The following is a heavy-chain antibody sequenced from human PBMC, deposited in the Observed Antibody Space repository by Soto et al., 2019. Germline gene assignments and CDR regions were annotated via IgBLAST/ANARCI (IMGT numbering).Heavy chain of an antibody. Sequence: ASVKVSCKASGYTFTSYGISWVRQAPGQGLEWMGWISAYNGNTNYAQKLQGRVTMTTDTSTSTAYMELRSLRSDDTAVYYCARDSPNYYDSSGYYPFDYWGQGTLVTVSS. J-gene: IGHJ4*02. V-gene: IGHV1-18*01. CDR3: ARDSPNYYDSSGYYPFDY. CDR1: GYTFTSYG. D-gene: IGHD3-22*01. CDR2: ISAYNGNT.